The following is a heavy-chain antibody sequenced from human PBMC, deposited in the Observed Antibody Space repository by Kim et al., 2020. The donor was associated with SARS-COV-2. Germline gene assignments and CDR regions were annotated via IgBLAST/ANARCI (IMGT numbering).Heavy chain of an antibody. V-gene: IGHV3-30*18. Sequence: GGSLRLSCAASGFTFSSYGMHWVRQAPGKGLEWVAVISYDGSNKYYADSVKGRFTISRDNSKNTLYLQMNSLRAEDTAVYYCAKDGYSSSWQYYYYYGMDVWGQGTTVTVSS. CDR3: AKDGYSSSWQYYYYYGMDV. CDR1: GFTFSSYG. J-gene: IGHJ6*02. CDR2: ISYDGSNK. D-gene: IGHD6-13*01.